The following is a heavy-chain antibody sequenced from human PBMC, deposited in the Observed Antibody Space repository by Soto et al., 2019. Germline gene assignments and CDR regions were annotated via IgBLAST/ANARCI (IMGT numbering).Heavy chain of an antibody. CDR3: TRVLGYTFEPGKTRYYAMDV. Sequence: QVQLVQSGAEVKKPGSSVTVSCKTSGGTFSKDAINWVRQAPGQGLEWMGLLIPVFGSPIYAQKFQGRIRITEDESTSTDFMDLSSLRSEDTAVYYCTRVLGYTFEPGKTRYYAMDVWGQVTTVSVAS. D-gene: IGHD5-18*01. CDR1: GGTFSKDA. V-gene: IGHV1-69*01. CDR2: LIPVFGSP. J-gene: IGHJ6*02.